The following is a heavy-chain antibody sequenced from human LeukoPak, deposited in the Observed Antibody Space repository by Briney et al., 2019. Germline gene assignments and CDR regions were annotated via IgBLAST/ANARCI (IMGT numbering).Heavy chain of an antibody. Sequence: GGSLRLSCAASGFTFSSYAMTWVRQAPGKGLEWVSAISGSGGSTYFADSVKGRFTVSRDNSKDTLYLQMNSLRAEDTAVYYCAKDHRGYWADSFGYWGQGTLVTVSS. D-gene: IGHD3-10*01. CDR2: ISGSGGST. CDR1: GFTFSSYA. V-gene: IGHV3-23*01. J-gene: IGHJ4*02. CDR3: AKDHRGYWADSFGY.